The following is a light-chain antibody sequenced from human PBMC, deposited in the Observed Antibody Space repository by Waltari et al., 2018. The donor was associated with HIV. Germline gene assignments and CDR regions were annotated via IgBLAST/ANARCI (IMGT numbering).Light chain of an antibody. CDR2: AAS. Sequence: DIPLTPSPSFLSASLDDRVTLTRRASQNINNHLSWYQQKPGKAPKLLIFAASTLQSGVPSRFSGSGSGTEFTLTISSLQPEDFATYYCQQLNIFPLTFGGGTKVDIK. CDR3: QQLNIFPLT. J-gene: IGKJ4*01. V-gene: IGKV1-9*01. CDR1: QNINNH.